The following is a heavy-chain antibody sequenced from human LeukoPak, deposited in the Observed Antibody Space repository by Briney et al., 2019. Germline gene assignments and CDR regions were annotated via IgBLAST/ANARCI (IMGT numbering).Heavy chain of an antibody. CDR3: ARPSSLDGSGRYYIDY. Sequence: PGGSLRLSCEVSGFTVSNNYLNWVRQAPGKGLEWVSVTHSDGTTYYADSVKGRFTISRDNSENTLYLQMNSLRDEDTAVYYCARPSSLDGSGRYYIDYWGQGTLVTVSS. CDR1: GFTVSNNY. CDR2: THSDGTT. V-gene: IGHV3-66*01. D-gene: IGHD3-10*01. J-gene: IGHJ4*02.